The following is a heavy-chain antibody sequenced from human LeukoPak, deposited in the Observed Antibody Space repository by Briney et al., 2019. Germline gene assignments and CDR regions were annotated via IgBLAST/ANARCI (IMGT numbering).Heavy chain of an antibody. CDR1: GYTFTSYG. CDR3: ARDWGRDGYNFDAFDI. CDR2: ISAYNGNT. J-gene: IGHJ3*02. V-gene: IGHV1-18*01. Sequence: WASVKVSCKASGYTFTSYGISWVRQAPGQGLEWMGWISAYNGNTNYAQKLQGRVTMTTDTSTSTAHMELRSLRSDDTAVYYCARDWGRDGYNFDAFDIWGQGTMVTVSS. D-gene: IGHD5-24*01.